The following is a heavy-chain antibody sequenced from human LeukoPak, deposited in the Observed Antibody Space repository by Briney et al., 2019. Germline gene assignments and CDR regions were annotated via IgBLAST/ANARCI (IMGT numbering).Heavy chain of an antibody. Sequence: GGSLRLSCAASVFTFSSYAMSWVRQAPGKGLEWVSAISGSGGSTYYADSVKGRFTISRDNSKNTLYLQMNGLRAEDTAVYYCAKDGQDDFWSGYYHPNWFDPWGQGTLVTVSS. CDR3: AKDGQDDFWSGYYHPNWFDP. V-gene: IGHV3-23*01. D-gene: IGHD3-3*01. CDR2: ISGSGGST. CDR1: VFTFSSYA. J-gene: IGHJ5*02.